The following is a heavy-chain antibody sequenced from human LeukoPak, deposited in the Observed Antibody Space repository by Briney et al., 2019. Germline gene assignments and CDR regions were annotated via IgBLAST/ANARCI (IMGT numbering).Heavy chain of an antibody. CDR2: IRSKAYGGTT. Sequence: GSLRLSCTDSGFTFCDYAMSWVCQAPGKGLEWVSFIRSKAYGGTTEYAASVKGRFAISRDDSKNIAYLQMNSLKTEDTAVYYCTKHLYGDYLSGLWGQGTLVTVSS. CDR1: GFTFCDYA. V-gene: IGHV3-49*04. CDR3: TKHLYGDYLSGL. J-gene: IGHJ4*02. D-gene: IGHD4-17*01.